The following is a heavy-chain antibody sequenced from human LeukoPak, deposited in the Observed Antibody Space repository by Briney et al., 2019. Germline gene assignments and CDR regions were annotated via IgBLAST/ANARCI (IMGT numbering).Heavy chain of an antibody. D-gene: IGHD6-19*01. CDR3: TKATKSLAFDD. Sequence: SETLSLTCTVSGGSTSSHFWSWIRQPPGKGLEWIGNIYNGGTTNYNASLKSGVTISIDTSKNQLSLHLASVTAADTAVYYCTKATKSLAFDDWGRGTLVTVSS. CDR1: GGSTSSHF. J-gene: IGHJ4*02. CDR2: IYNGGTT. V-gene: IGHV4-59*11.